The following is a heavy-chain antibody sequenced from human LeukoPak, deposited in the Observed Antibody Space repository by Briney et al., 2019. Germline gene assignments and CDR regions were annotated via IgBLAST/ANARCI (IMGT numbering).Heavy chain of an antibody. D-gene: IGHD5-12*01. J-gene: IGHJ4*02. V-gene: IGHV1-3*01. Sequence: EASVKVSCKASGYTFTSYAMHWVRQAPGQRLEWMGWINAGNGNTKYSQKFQGRVTITRDTSASTAYMELSSLRSEDTAVYYCARWGVATIPHDYWGQGTLVTVSS. CDR3: ARWGVATIPHDY. CDR1: GYTFTSYA. CDR2: INAGNGNT.